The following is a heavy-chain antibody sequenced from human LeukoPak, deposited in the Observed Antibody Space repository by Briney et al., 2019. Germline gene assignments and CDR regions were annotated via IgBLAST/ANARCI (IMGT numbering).Heavy chain of an antibody. D-gene: IGHD3-10*01. Sequence: PSETLSLTCTVSGGSISSGDYYWSWIRQPPGKGLEWIGYIYYSGSTYYNPSLKSRVTISVDTSKNQFSLKLSSVTAADTAVYYCARDEITDGSEYFDLWGRGTLVTVSS. V-gene: IGHV4-30-4*08. J-gene: IGHJ2*01. CDR3: ARDEITDGSEYFDL. CDR1: GGSISSGDYY. CDR2: IYYSGST.